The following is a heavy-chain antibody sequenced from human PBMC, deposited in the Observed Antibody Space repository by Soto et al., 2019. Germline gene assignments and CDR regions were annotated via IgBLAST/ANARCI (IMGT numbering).Heavy chain of an antibody. J-gene: IGHJ4*02. CDR3: AKRLQKYCSGGSCINRSPLDY. Sequence: WVSLRLSCLGARFRLCSLVIDWFGDAPGKELEWLSVIAYDGGNEYYADSVRGGFSISSANSKNTRSLQMDGRSVHDTAGHYFAKRLQKYCSGGSCINRSPLDYWGQGTLVTVSS. D-gene: IGHD2-15*01. V-gene: IGHV3-30*18. CDR2: IAYDGGNE. CDR1: RFRLCSLV.